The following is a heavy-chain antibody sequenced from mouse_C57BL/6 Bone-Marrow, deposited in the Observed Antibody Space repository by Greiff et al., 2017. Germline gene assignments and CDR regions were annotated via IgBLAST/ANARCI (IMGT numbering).Heavy chain of an antibody. CDR3: ARDDAGDYYAMDY. Sequence: QVQLQQSGAELVKPGASVKMSCKASGYTFTSYWITWVKQRPGQGLEWIGDIYPGSGSTNYNEKFKSKATLTVDTSSSTAYMQLSSLTSEDSAVYYCARDDAGDYYAMDYWGQGTSVTVSS. V-gene: IGHV1-55*01. CDR2: IYPGSGST. CDR1: GYTFTSYW. D-gene: IGHD2-12*01. J-gene: IGHJ4*01.